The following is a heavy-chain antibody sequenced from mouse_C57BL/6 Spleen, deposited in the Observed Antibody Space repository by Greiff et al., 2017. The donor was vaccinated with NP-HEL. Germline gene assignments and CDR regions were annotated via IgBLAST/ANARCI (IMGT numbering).Heavy chain of an antibody. Sequence: VMLVESGPGLVAPSQSLSITCTVSGFSLTSYAISWVRQPPGKGLEWLGVIWTGGGTNYNSALKSRLSISKDNSKSQVFLKMNSLQTDDTARYYCARNYGTTAVTGAMDYWGQGTSVTVSS. D-gene: IGHD1-1*01. V-gene: IGHV2-9-1*01. CDR2: IWTGGGT. CDR1: GFSLTSYA. CDR3: ARNYGTTAVTGAMDY. J-gene: IGHJ4*01.